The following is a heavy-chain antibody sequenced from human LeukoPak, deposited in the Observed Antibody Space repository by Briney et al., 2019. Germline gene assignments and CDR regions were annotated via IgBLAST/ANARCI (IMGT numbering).Heavy chain of an antibody. Sequence: GGSLRLSCAASGFTFSSYGMHWVRQAPGKGLEWVAFIRYDGSNKYYADSVKGRFTISRDNSKNTLYLQMNSLRAEDTAVYYCAKAPYSSSFDYFDYWGQGTLVTVSS. CDR1: GFTFSSYG. CDR2: IRYDGSNK. CDR3: AKAPYSSSFDYFDY. V-gene: IGHV3-30*02. J-gene: IGHJ4*02. D-gene: IGHD6-13*01.